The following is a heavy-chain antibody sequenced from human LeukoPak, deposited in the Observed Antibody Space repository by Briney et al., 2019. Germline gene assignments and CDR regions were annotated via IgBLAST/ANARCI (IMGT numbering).Heavy chain of an antibody. J-gene: IGHJ4*02. CDR1: GGTITSGGYY. CDR2: IYYSWTT. Sequence: PSETLSLTCTVSGGTITSGGYYWSRIRQRPGKGLERMWYIYYSWTTCYNPSLKSRLSISLDTSENQFSLKLSSVTAADTAVYYCARVMDSSGWYYFDYWGQGTLVTVSS. D-gene: IGHD6-19*01. CDR3: ARVMDSSGWYYFDY. V-gene: IGHV4-31*03.